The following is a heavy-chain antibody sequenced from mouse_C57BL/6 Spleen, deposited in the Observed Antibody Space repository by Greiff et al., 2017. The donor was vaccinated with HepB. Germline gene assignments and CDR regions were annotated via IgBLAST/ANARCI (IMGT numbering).Heavy chain of an antibody. CDR3: AREGYYGHYFDY. V-gene: IGHV5-4*01. CDR2: ISDGGSYT. CDR1: GFTFSSYA. Sequence: DVKLVESGGGLVKPGGSLKLSCAASGFTFSSYAMSWVRQTPEKRLEWVATISDGGSYTYYPDNVKGRFTISRDNAKNNLYLQMSHLKSEDTAMYYCAREGYYGHYFDYWGQGTTLTVSS. D-gene: IGHD1-1*01. J-gene: IGHJ2*01.